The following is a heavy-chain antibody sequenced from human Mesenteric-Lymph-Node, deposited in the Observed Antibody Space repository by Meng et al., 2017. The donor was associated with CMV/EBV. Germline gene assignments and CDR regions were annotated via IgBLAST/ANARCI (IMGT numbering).Heavy chain of an antibody. CDR3: ARVAVAVTYYFDY. J-gene: IGHJ4*02. V-gene: IGHV4-34*01. Sequence: SETLSLTCAVYGGSFSGYYWSWIRQPPGKGLEWIGEINHSGSTNYNPSLKSRVTISVDTSKNQFSLKLSSVTAADTAVYYCARVAVAVTYYFDYWGQGTLVTVSS. D-gene: IGHD6-19*01. CDR2: INHSGST. CDR1: GGSFSGYY.